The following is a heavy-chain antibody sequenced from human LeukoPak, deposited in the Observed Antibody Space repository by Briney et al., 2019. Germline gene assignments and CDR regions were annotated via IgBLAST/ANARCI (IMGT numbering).Heavy chain of an antibody. CDR2: IYHSGST. CDR3: ARKAFSGSSRPYYFDY. V-gene: IGHV4-38-2*02. Sequence: SETLSLTCTVSGYSISSGYYWGWIRQPPGKGLEWIGSIYHSGSTYYNPSLKSRVTISVDTSKNQFSLKLSSVTAADTAVYYCARKAFSGSSRPYYFDYWGQGTLVTVSS. D-gene: IGHD1-26*01. J-gene: IGHJ4*02. CDR1: GYSISSGYY.